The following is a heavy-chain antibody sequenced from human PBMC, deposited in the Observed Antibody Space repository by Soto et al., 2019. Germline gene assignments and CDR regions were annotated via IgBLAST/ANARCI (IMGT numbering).Heavy chain of an antibody. CDR1: GFTFSSYA. CDR2: ISYDGSNK. J-gene: IGHJ4*02. V-gene: IGHV3-30-3*01. Sequence: GGSLRLSCAASGFTFSSYAMHWVRQAPGKGLEWVAVISYDGSNKYYADSVKGRFTISRDNSKNTLYLQMNSLRAEDTAVYYCARYNYYDSSGYYYMYFDYWGQGTLVTVSS. D-gene: IGHD3-22*01. CDR3: ARYNYYDSSGYYYMYFDY.